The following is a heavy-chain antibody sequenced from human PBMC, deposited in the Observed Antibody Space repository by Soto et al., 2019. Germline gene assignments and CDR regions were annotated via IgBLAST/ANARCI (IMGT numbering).Heavy chain of an antibody. J-gene: IGHJ4*02. CDR2: FSAGGRA. CDR3: AKESLPEHYGDTLFDY. Sequence: EVQLLESGGALVRPGGSLRLSCAASGFSFNNYALSWVRQAPGKGLEWVSTFSAGGRAYYAASVQGRFTIARDSSQDTVHLQISDLRPEDTAVYYWAKESLPEHYGDTLFDYWGQGCRVTVSS. CDR1: GFSFNNYA. V-gene: IGHV3-23*01. D-gene: IGHD4-17*01.